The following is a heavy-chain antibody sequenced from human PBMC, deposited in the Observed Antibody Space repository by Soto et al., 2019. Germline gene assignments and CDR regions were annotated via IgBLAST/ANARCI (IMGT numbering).Heavy chain of an antibody. Sequence: SVKVSCKASGGTFSSYAISWVRQAPGQGLEWMGGIIPIFGTANYAQKFQGRVTITADESTSTAYMELSSLRSEDTAVYYCARGRRISYYFDYWGQGTLVTVSS. D-gene: IGHD2-15*01. CDR3: ARGRRISYYFDY. CDR1: GGTFSSYA. J-gene: IGHJ4*02. CDR2: IIPIFGTA. V-gene: IGHV1-69*13.